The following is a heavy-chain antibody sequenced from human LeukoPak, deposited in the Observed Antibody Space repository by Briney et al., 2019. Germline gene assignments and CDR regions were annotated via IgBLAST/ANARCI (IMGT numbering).Heavy chain of an antibody. CDR3: TTGVVVTAKVVDY. J-gene: IGHJ4*02. Sequence: GGSLRLSCAASGFTVSSNYMSWVRQAPGKGPEWVSVIYSGGSTYYADSVKGRFTISRDNSKNTLYLQMNSLKTEDTAVYYCTTGVVVTAKVVDYWGQGTLVTVSS. CDR2: IYSGGST. V-gene: IGHV3-53*01. CDR1: GFTVSSNY. D-gene: IGHD2-21*02.